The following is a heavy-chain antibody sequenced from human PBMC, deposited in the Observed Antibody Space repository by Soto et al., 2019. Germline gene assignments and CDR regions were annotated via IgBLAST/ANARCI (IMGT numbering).Heavy chain of an antibody. D-gene: IGHD3-10*01. CDR2: INQSGAT. J-gene: IGHJ4*02. Sequence: QLQQWGAGLLKPSETLSLTCAVYNGSFSKYYWNWIRQSPGKGLEWIGEINQSGATNYNPYLKSRVTISVDTSKNQFALKLKSLTDADTDVYYCARGYYYASGSSFPYWGQGTLVTVSS. CDR1: NGSFSKYY. V-gene: IGHV4-34*01. CDR3: ARGYYYASGSSFPY.